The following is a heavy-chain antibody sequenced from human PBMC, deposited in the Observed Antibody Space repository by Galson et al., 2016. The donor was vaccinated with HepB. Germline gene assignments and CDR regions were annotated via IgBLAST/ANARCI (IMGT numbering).Heavy chain of an antibody. J-gene: IGHJ4*02. V-gene: IGHV3-21*01. CDR1: GFTFSTYS. CDR3: ARDFLNSGYEKGFDY. Sequence: SLRLSCAASGFTFSTYSMNWVRQAPGKGLEWVSSITGRGTYIYYAASMKGRISISRDNAKKSLYLQMHSLRPEDTAVYYCARDFLNSGYEKGFDYWGQGALVPVSS. D-gene: IGHD5-12*01. CDR2: ITGRGTYI.